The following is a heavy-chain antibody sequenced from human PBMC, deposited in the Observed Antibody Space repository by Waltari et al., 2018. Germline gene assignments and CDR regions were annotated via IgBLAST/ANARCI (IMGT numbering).Heavy chain of an antibody. CDR2: ISAYNDKT. D-gene: IGHD3-3*01. CDR3: ARDHHDFWSSYFFDA. V-gene: IGHV1-18*01. Sequence: QVQLVQSGPEVKKPGASVKVSCKTSGYTFSNYGMNWVRQAPGQGLEWMGWISAYNDKTNYSQNFQGRVTMTIDTSTSTAYMELRSLRSDDTAVYYCARDHHDFWSSYFFDAWGQGTLVTVSS. CDR1: GYTFSNYG. J-gene: IGHJ5*02.